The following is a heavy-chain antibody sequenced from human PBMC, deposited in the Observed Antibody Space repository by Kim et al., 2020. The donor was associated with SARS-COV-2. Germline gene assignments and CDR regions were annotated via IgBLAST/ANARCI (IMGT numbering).Heavy chain of an antibody. D-gene: IGHD3-16*01. V-gene: IGHV3-49*04. J-gene: IGHJ6*02. Sequence: GGSLRLSCTASGFSVGDFAMSWVRQAPGKGPEWVGFIRSKAYGGTTEYAASVKGRFTISRDESKNIAYLQMNSLKMEDTAVYYCQGGGTYETVYGMDVWGRGTTVTVS. CDR1: GFSVGDFA. CDR2: IRSKAYGGTT. CDR3: QGGGTYETVYGMDV.